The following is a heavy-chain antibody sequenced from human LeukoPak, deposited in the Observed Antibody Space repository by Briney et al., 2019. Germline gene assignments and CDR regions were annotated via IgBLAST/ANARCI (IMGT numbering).Heavy chain of an antibody. Sequence: ASVKVSCKASGGTFTGYYMHWVRQAPGQGLEWMGWINPNSGGTNYAQKFQGRVTMTRDTSISTAYMELSRLRSDDTAVYYCARDLPAAVTRGWFDPWGQGTLVTVSS. D-gene: IGHD2-2*01. V-gene: IGHV1-2*02. CDR1: GGTFTGYY. CDR3: ARDLPAAVTRGWFDP. J-gene: IGHJ5*02. CDR2: INPNSGGT.